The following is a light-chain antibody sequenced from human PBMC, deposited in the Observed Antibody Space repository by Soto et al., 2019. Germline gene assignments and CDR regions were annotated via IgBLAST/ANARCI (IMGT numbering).Light chain of an antibody. CDR1: SSDVGGYNF. V-gene: IGLV2-14*01. CDR2: EVS. Sequence: QSALTQPASVSGSPGQSITISCTGTSSDVGGYNFVSWYQQHPGKAPKLMIYEVSNRPSGVANRFSGSKSGNTASLTISGLQAEDEAEYYCSSYISSTTLVFGGGTKVTVL. CDR3: SSYISSTTLV. J-gene: IGLJ2*01.